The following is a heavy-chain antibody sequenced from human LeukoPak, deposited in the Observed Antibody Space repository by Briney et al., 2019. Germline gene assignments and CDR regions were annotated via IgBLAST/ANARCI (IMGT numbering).Heavy chain of an antibody. V-gene: IGHV4-39*01. CDR2: IYYSGST. Sequence: PSETLSLTCTVSGGSISSSSYYWGWIRQPPGKGLEWIGSIYYSGSTYYNPSLKSRVTISVDTSKNQFSLKLSSVTAADTAVYYCACLTPALWPPPLFDYWGQGTLVTVSS. CDR3: ACLTPALWPPPLFDY. D-gene: IGHD4/OR15-4a*01. J-gene: IGHJ4*02. CDR1: GGSISSSSYY.